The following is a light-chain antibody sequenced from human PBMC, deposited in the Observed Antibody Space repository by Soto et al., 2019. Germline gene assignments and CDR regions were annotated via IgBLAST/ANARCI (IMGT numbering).Light chain of an antibody. V-gene: IGKV3-20*01. J-gene: IGKJ1*01. Sequence: EVVLTQSPATLSLSPGDRATLSCRASQSVSHALAWYQQKPGQAPRLLIYGASSRDTGIPDRFSGSGSGTDFTLTISRLESEDFAVYYCQQYGSSPGTFGQGTKVDIK. CDR3: QQYGSSPGT. CDR2: GAS. CDR1: QSVSHA.